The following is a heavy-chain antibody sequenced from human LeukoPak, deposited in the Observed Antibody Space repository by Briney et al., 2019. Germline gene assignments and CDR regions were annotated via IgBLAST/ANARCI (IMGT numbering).Heavy chain of an antibody. J-gene: IGHJ4*02. CDR3: ARDTAGGSYYNVFDL. CDR1: GYSISSSNW. D-gene: IGHD1-26*01. V-gene: IGHV4-28*03. CDR2: IYYSGST. Sequence: PSETLSLTCAVSGYSISSSNWWGWIRQPPGKGLEWIGYIYYSGSTYYNPSLKSRVTMSVDTSKNQFSLKLNSVTAADTAVYYCARDTAGGSYYNVFDLWGRGTLVVVSS.